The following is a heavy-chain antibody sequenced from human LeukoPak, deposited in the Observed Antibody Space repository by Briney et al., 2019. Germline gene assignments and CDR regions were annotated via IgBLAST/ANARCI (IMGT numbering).Heavy chain of an antibody. J-gene: IGHJ4*02. V-gene: IGHV3-74*01. Sequence: AGGSLRLSCAGSGFAFSANWMHWVRQSPGKGLVWVSHINTDGTTTTYADSVKGRFTISRDNTKNTLYPQMNSLRAEDTAVYYCVRGRPGYYFDDWGQGSLVTVSS. CDR3: VRGRPGYYFDD. CDR2: INTDGTTT. D-gene: IGHD6-13*01. CDR1: GFAFSANW.